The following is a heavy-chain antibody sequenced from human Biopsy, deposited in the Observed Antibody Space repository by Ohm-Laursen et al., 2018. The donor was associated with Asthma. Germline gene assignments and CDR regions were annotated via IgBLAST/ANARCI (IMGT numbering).Heavy chain of an antibody. CDR2: IYYTGSD. CDR3: ARGPNYHGSGRAPIGMDV. J-gene: IGHJ6*02. V-gene: IGHV4-61*01. CDR1: GGSVSTGSYY. D-gene: IGHD3-10*01. Sequence: SDTLSLTCTVSGGSVSTGSYYWSWIRQPPGKGLEWLGYIYYTGSDNYNPSLKSRVTISVDTSKNQFSLRLNSVTAADTAVYYCARGPNYHGSGRAPIGMDVWGQGTTATVSS.